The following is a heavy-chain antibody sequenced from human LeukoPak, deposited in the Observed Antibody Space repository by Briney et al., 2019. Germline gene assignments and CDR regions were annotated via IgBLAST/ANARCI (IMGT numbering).Heavy chain of an antibody. CDR1: GGSFSGYY. CDR3: AREFKMEVGAPDY. CDR2: INHSGST. V-gene: IGHV4-34*01. J-gene: IGHJ4*02. D-gene: IGHD1-26*01. Sequence: SETLSLTCAVYGGSFSGYYWSWIRQPPGKGLEWIGEINHSGSTNYNPSLKSRVTISVDTSKNQFSLKLSSVTAADTAVCYCAREFKMEVGAPDYWGQGTLVTVSS.